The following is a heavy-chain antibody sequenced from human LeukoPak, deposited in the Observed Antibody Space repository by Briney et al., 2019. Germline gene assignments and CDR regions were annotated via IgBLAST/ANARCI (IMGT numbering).Heavy chain of an antibody. V-gene: IGHV3-11*04. CDR2: ISDSGTTI. Sequence: GGSLRLSCAASGFTFSDYYMSWIRQAPGKGLEWVSYISDSGTTIYYADSVKGRLTLSRDNAKNSLYLQMNSLRAEDTALYYCARDSPEGYYFDYWGQGTLVTVSS. J-gene: IGHJ4*02. D-gene: IGHD1-14*01. CDR3: ARDSPEGYYFDY. CDR1: GFTFSDYY.